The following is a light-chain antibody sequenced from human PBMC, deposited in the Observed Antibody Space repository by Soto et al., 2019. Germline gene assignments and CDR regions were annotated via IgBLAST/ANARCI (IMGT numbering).Light chain of an antibody. Sequence: DIVMTQSPDSLAVSLGERATINCKSSQSVLSSSNNKNFLAWYQQKPGQSPKLLIYWASTPESGVPDRFSGRGSGKDLTLTISSLQAEDVAVYYCQQSYSIPYTFGQGTKLEIK. CDR2: WAS. CDR1: QSVLSSSNNKNF. V-gene: IGKV4-1*01. CDR3: QQSYSIPYT. J-gene: IGKJ2*01.